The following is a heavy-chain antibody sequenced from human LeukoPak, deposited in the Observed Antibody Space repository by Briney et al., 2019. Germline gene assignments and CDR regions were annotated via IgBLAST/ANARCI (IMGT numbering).Heavy chain of an antibody. J-gene: IGHJ4*02. CDR2: ISSSSSYI. CDR1: GFTFSSYS. Sequence: GGSLRLSCAASGFTFSSYSMNWVRQAPGKGLEWVSSISSSSSYIYYADSVKGRFTISRDNAKNSLYLQMNSLRAEDTAVYYCAREPPGVVRYFDYWGQGTLVTVSS. V-gene: IGHV3-21*01. CDR3: AREPPGVVRYFDY. D-gene: IGHD2-21*01.